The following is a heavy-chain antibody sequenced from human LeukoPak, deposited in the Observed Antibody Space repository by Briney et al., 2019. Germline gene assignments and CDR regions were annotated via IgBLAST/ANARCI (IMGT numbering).Heavy chain of an antibody. D-gene: IGHD5-18*01. CDR3: ARGGSYRYGSSDY. V-gene: IGHV5-51*01. Sequence: GESLKISCQGSGYSFTNYWIGWVRQMPGKGLEWMGIIHPGDSGTRYSPSFQGQVTMSVDESTTTAYLQWSSLRASDSAIYYCARGGSYRYGSSDYWGQGTLVTVSS. CDR1: GYSFTNYW. J-gene: IGHJ4*02. CDR2: IHPGDSGT.